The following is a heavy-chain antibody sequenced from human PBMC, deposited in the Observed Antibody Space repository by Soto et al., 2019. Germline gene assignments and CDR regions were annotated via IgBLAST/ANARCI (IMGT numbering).Heavy chain of an antibody. D-gene: IGHD2-15*01. CDR2: ISGSGGST. V-gene: IGHV3-23*01. J-gene: IGHJ4*02. Sequence: GGSLRLPCAASGFTFSSYAMSWVRQAPGKGLEWVSAISGSGGSTYYADSVKGRFTISRDNSKNTLYLQMNSLRAEDTAVYYCAKPRYCSGGSCRYYFDYWGQGTLVTVSS. CDR1: GFTFSSYA. CDR3: AKPRYCSGGSCRYYFDY.